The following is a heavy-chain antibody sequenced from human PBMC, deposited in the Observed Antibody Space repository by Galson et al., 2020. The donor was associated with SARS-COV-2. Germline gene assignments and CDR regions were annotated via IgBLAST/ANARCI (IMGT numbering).Heavy chain of an antibody. CDR3: ASPYLAAASFFGAFDI. CDR1: GFTFSSYE. J-gene: IGHJ3*02. D-gene: IGHD2-15*01. CDR2: ISGSGTNM. Sequence: GGSLRLSCAGSGFTFSSYEMNWVRQAPGKGLEWVSYISGSGTNMYYADSVKGRFTISRDNARSSLYLQMTSLRAEDTAVYYCASPYLAAASFFGAFDIWGLGTVVTVSS. V-gene: IGHV3-48*03.